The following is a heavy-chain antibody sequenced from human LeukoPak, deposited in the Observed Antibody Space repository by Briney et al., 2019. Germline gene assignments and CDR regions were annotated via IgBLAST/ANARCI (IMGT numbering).Heavy chain of an antibody. V-gene: IGHV3-33*01. J-gene: IGHJ4*02. Sequence: GGSLRLSCAASGFTFSSYGMHWVRQAPGKGLEWVAVIWYDGSNKYYADSVRGRFTISRDNSKNTLYLQMNSLRAEDTAVYYCARDRGEGWLQSNFDYWGQGTLVTVSS. CDR3: ARDRGEGWLQSNFDY. CDR2: IWYDGSNK. D-gene: IGHD5-24*01. CDR1: GFTFSSYG.